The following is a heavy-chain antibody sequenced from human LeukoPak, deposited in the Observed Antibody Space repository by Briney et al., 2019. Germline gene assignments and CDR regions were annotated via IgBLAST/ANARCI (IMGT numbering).Heavy chain of an antibody. Sequence: SETLSLTCTVSGGSISSYSWSWIRQPPGKGLEWIGYIYYSGSTNYNPSLKSRVTISVDTSKNQFSLKLSSVTAADTAVYYCAISTVVKYYFDYWGQGTLVTVSA. CDR1: GGSISSYS. CDR2: IYYSGST. J-gene: IGHJ4*02. CDR3: AISTVVKYYFDY. D-gene: IGHD4-23*01. V-gene: IGHV4-59*01.